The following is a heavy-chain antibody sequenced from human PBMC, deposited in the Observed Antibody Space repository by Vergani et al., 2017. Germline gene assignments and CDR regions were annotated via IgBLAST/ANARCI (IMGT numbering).Heavy chain of an antibody. J-gene: IGHJ6*03. V-gene: IGHV1-2*02. CDR1: GYTFTGYY. CDR2: INPNSGGT. CDR3: ASYVTGAASSTSRRVWYYYYYMDV. Sequence: QVQLVQSGAEVKKPGASVKVSCKASGYTFTGYYMHWVRQAPGQGLEWMGWINPNSGGTNYAQKFQGRVTMTRDTSISTAYMELSRLRSDDTAVYYCASYVTGAASSTSRRVWYYYYYMDVWGKGTTVTVSS. D-gene: IGHD2-2*01.